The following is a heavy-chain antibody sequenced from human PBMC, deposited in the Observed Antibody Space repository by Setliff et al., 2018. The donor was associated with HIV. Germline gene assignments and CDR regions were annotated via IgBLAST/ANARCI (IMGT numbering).Heavy chain of an antibody. Sequence: ASVKVSCKVSGYTLTELSIHWVRQAPGKGLEWMGGFVPEHSETIYAQKFQGRVTMTEDTSTDTAFMELSGLTSEDTAVYYCATRGDLLGRRASTVTVYYYYLDVWGNGITVTVSS. CDR3: ATRGDLLGRRASTVTVYYYYLDV. D-gene: IGHD4-17*01. J-gene: IGHJ6*03. CDR2: FVPEHSET. CDR1: GYTLTELS. V-gene: IGHV1-24*01.